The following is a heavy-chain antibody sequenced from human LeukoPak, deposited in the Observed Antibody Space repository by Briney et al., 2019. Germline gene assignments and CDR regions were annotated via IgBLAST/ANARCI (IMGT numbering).Heavy chain of an antibody. V-gene: IGHV4-38-2*01. J-gene: IGHJ5*02. Sequence: PSETLSLTCAVSGYSISSGYYWGWIRPPPGKGLEWIGIIYHSGSTYYNPSLKSRVTISVDTSKNQFSLKLSSVTAADTAVYYCARRQWLISREMDWFDPWGQGTLVTVSS. D-gene: IGHD6-19*01. CDR3: ARRQWLISREMDWFDP. CDR1: GYSISSGYY. CDR2: IYHSGST.